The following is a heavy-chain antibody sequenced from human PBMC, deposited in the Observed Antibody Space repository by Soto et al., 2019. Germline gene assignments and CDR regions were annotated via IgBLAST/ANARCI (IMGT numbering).Heavy chain of an antibody. CDR2: ISSSSSTI. J-gene: IGHJ3*02. Sequence: QTGGSLRLSCAASGFTFSSYSMNWVRQAPGKGLEWVSYISSSSSTIYYADSVKGRFTISRDNAKNSLYLQMNSLRDEDTAVYYCARARRGPIMTTVTTGGAFDIWGQGTMVTVSS. V-gene: IGHV3-48*02. CDR1: GFTFSSYS. D-gene: IGHD4-17*01. CDR3: ARARRGPIMTTVTTGGAFDI.